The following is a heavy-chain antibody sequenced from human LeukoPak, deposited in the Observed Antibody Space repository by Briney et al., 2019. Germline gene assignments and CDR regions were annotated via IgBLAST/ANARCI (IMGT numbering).Heavy chain of an antibody. J-gene: IGHJ6*02. CDR3: ARGDAIVVVPAAIYYYYGMDV. Sequence: ASVKVSCKASGGTFSSYAISWVRQAPGQGLEWTGGIIPIFGTANYAQKFQGRVTITADESTSTAYMELSSLRSEDTAVYYCARGDAIVVVPAAIYYYYGMDVWGQGTTVTVSS. V-gene: IGHV1-69*13. CDR2: IIPIFGTA. CDR1: GGTFSSYA. D-gene: IGHD2-2*01.